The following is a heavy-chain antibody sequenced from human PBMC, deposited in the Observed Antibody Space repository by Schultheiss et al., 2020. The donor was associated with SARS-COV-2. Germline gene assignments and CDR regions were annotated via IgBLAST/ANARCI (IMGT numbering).Heavy chain of an antibody. V-gene: IGHV3-21*05. D-gene: IGHD2-2*01. J-gene: IGHJ6*02. CDR1: GFTFSSYA. CDR3: VRGGGIVVVPVAIFGMDV. CDR2: ISGRSTYT. Sequence: GGSLRLSCAASGFTFSSYAMSWVRQAPGKGLEWVSYISGRSTYTNYADSVKGRFTISRDNAKNSLYLQMNSLRAEDTAVYYCVRGGGIVVVPVAIFGMDVWGQGTTVTVSS.